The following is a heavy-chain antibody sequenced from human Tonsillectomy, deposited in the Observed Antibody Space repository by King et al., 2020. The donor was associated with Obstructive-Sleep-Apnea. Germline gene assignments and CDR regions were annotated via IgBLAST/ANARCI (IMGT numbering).Heavy chain of an antibody. CDR1: GFTVSSNY. J-gene: IGHJ4*02. CDR3: ARKSGVFCSSTSCYDY. V-gene: IGHV3-66*01. D-gene: IGHD2-2*01. Sequence: VQLVESGGGLVQPGGSLRLSCAASGFTVSSNYMSWVRQAPGKGLEWVSGIYSGGSTYYADSVKGRFTISRDNSKNTLYLQMNSLRAEDTAVYYCARKSGVFCSSTSCYDYWGQGTLVTVSS. CDR2: IYSGGST.